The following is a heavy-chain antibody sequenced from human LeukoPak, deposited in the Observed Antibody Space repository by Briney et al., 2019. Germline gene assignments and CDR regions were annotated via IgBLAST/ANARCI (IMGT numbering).Heavy chain of an antibody. CDR2: MFRSWDT. CDR1: GYSLSSGFY. Sequence: PSETLSLTCTVYGYSLSSGFYWGGIRQPPGKGLEWIATMFRSWDTYSSPSHERRVTLSMYTSKDQFSLTLNSVTAADMALYYCARFGTRDNSCHPGVNTWGQGTPVTVSS. D-gene: IGHD2-8*02. J-gene: IGHJ5*02. V-gene: IGHV4-38-2*02. CDR3: ARFGTRDNSCHPGVNT.